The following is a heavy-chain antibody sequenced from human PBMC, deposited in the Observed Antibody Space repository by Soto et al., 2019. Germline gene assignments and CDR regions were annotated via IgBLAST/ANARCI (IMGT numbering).Heavy chain of an antibody. J-gene: IGHJ4*02. CDR2: ISWDGGST. CDR3: AKDDHSAHFAY. CDR1: GFTFDDYT. Sequence: EVQLVESGGVVVQPGGSLRLSCAASGFTFDDYTMHWVRQTPGKGLEWVSRISWDGGSTYYADSVKGRFTISRDNSNNSLYLQMNSLRTEDTALYYCAKDDHSAHFAYWGQGTLVTVSS. D-gene: IGHD3-10*01. V-gene: IGHV3-43*01.